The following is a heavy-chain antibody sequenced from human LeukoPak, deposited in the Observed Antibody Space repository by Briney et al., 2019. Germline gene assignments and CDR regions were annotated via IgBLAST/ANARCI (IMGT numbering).Heavy chain of an antibody. V-gene: IGHV5-51*01. CDR1: GYIFTSYW. CDR2: TYPGDAKD. Sequence: GEPLKISCKGSGYIFTSYWIGWGRQMPGKGLEWMGITYPGDAKDRYSPSFQGQVTISADKSISTAYLQWSSLKASATGMYYCARHPPYYYNSGTDFDFWGQGTLVTVSS. CDR3: ARHPPYYYNSGTDFDF. D-gene: IGHD3-10*01. J-gene: IGHJ4*02.